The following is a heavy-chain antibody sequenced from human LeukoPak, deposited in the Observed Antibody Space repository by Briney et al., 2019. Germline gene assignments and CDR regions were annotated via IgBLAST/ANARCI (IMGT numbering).Heavy chain of an antibody. J-gene: IGHJ6*02. CDR2: IYHSGSP. Sequence: SETLSLTCTVSGDSLRNSDHYWGWIRQSPGKGLEWIGSIYHSGSPYYNPSLKSRATISVDTSKNQFSLKLTSVTAADTAVYYCARDGTTVTNPPVDVWGQGTTVTVSS. CDR3: ARDGTTVTNPPVDV. CDR1: GDSLRNSDHY. V-gene: IGHV4-39*07. D-gene: IGHD4-17*01.